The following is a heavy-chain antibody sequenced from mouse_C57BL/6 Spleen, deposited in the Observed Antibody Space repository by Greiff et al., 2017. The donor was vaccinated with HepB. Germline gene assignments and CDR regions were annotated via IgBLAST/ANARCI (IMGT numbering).Heavy chain of an antibody. Sequence: EVQRVESGGGLVQPGGSLKLSCAASGFTFSDYYMYWVRQTPEKRLEWVAYISNGGGSTYYPDTVKGRFTISRDNAKNTLYLQMSRLKSEDTAMYYCARHNYGNYDGFAYWGQGTLVTVSA. CDR3: ARHNYGNYDGFAY. D-gene: IGHD2-1*01. V-gene: IGHV5-12*01. J-gene: IGHJ3*01. CDR1: GFTFSDYY. CDR2: ISNGGGST.